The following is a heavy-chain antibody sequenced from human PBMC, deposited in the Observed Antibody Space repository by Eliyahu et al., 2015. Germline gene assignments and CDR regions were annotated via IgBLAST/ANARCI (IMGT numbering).Heavy chain of an antibody. D-gene: IGHD6-19*01. V-gene: IGHV4-39*01. CDR2: IYYSGST. CDR1: GGXISSSSYY. CDR3: AGDLSSGWYVVDY. J-gene: IGHJ4*02. Sequence: QLQLQESGPGLVKPSETLSLTCTVSGGXISSSSYYWGWIRQPPGKGLEWVGSIYYSGSTYYNPSLKSRVTISVDTSKNQFSLKLSSVTAADTAVYYCAGDLSSGWYVVDYWGQGTLVTVSS.